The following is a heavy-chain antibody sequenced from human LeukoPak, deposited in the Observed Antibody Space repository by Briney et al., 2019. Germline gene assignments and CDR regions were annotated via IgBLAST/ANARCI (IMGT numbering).Heavy chain of an antibody. CDR3: ARGVGVYYDSSGYDYFDY. D-gene: IGHD3-22*01. Sequence: SETLSLTCTVSGGSISSYYWSWIRQPPGKGLEWIGFIFYSGTTNYNPSLKSRVTISVDTSKNQFSLKLSSVTAADTAVYYCARGVGVYYDSSGYDYFDYWGQGTLVTVSS. V-gene: IGHV4-59*12. CDR1: GGSISSYY. CDR2: IFYSGTT. J-gene: IGHJ4*02.